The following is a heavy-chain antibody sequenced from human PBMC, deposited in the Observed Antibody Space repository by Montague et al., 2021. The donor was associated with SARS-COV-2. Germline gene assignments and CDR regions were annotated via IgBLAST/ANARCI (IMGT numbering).Heavy chain of an antibody. J-gene: IGHJ6*02. CDR3: ARDRGWDDWCGMDV. Sequence: SLRLSCAASGFIFSSYEMHWVRQAPGKGLEWISYISSSGGGSTKHYTDSVQGRFTISRDNAKNSLYLQMNSLRVEDTAIYYCARDRGWDDWCGMDVWGQGTTVTVSS. V-gene: IGHV3-48*03. CDR2: ISSSGGGSTK. CDR1: GFIFSSYE. D-gene: IGHD2-21*01.